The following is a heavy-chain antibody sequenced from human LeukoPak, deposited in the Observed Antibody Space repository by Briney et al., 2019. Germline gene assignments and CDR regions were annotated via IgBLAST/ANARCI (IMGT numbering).Heavy chain of an antibody. Sequence: PGGSLRLSCAASGFTFSDYYMSWIRQAPGKGLEWVSYISSSSSYTNYADSVKGRFTISRDNAKNSLYLQMNSLRAEDTAVYHCARAPLVLQYRWWFDPWGQGTLVIVSS. D-gene: IGHD5-24*01. J-gene: IGHJ5*02. CDR2: ISSSSSYT. CDR1: GFTFSDYY. V-gene: IGHV3-11*06. CDR3: ARAPLVLQYRWWFDP.